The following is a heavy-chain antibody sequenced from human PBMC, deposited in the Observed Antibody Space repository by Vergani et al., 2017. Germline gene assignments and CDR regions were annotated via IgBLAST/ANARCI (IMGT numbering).Heavy chain of an antibody. CDR2: IIPTLGIA. CDR1: GGTFSSYA. V-gene: IGHV1-69*04. D-gene: IGHD6-13*01. J-gene: IGHJ5*02. CDR3: ARVIAAAGTGNNWFDP. Sequence: QVQLVQSGAEVKKPGSSVKVSCKASGGTFSSYAISWVRQAPGQGLEWMGRIIPTLGIANYAQKFQGRVTITADKSTSTAYMELSSLRSEDTAVYYCARVIAAAGTGNNWFDPWGQGTLVTVSS.